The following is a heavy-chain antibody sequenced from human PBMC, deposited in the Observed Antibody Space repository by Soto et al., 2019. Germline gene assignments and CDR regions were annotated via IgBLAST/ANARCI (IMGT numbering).Heavy chain of an antibody. Sequence: TLSLTCAVYGGSFSGYYWSWIRQPPGKGLEWIGEINHSGSTNYNPSLKSQIAISVDTSKNQFSLKLSTVTAADTAVYYCARESRYNWFDPWGQGTLVTVSS. CDR1: GGSFSGYY. CDR3: ARESRYNWFDP. CDR2: INHSGST. J-gene: IGHJ5*02. V-gene: IGHV4-34*01.